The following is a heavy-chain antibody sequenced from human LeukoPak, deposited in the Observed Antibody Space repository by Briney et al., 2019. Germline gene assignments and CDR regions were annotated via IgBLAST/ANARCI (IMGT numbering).Heavy chain of an antibody. CDR2: ISSSGSSI. CDR3: ARAKRMIAVAGLYYFDY. D-gene: IGHD6-19*01. V-gene: IGHV3-48*03. J-gene: IGHJ4*02. CDR1: GGTFSSYE. Sequence: SCKASGGTFSSYEMNWVRQAPGKGLEWVSYISSSGSSIYYADSVKGRFTISRDNAKNSLYLQMNSLRAEDTAVYYCARAKRMIAVAGLYYFDYWGQGTLVTVSS.